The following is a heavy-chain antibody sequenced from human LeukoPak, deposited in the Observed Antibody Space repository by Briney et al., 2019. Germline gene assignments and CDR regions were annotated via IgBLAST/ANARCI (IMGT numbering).Heavy chain of an antibody. Sequence: PGGSLRLSCAASGFTFSSYSMNWVRQAPGKGLEWVSSISSSSSFIYYADSVKGRFTISRDNAKNSLYLQMNSLRAEDTAVYYCARDGRTYDQYYMDVWGKGTTVTVSS. CDR3: ARDGRTYDQYYMDV. V-gene: IGHV3-21*01. J-gene: IGHJ6*03. CDR1: GFTFSSYS. D-gene: IGHD3/OR15-3a*01. CDR2: ISSSSSFI.